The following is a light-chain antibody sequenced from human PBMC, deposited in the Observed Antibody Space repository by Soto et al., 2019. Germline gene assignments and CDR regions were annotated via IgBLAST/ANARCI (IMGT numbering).Light chain of an antibody. J-gene: IGKJ5*01. CDR2: GAS. V-gene: IGKV3-15*01. Sequence: EIVMTQSPATLSVSPGERATLSCRASQTVNSNLAWYQQKPGQAPRLLIYGASTRATGIPARFSGSGSGTEFTLTISSLQSEDFAVYYCQQRNSWPPAFGQGTRLEIK. CDR1: QTVNSN. CDR3: QQRNSWPPA.